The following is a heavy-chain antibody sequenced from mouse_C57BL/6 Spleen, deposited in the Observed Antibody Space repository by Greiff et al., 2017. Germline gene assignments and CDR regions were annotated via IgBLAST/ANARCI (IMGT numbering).Heavy chain of an antibody. CDR2: IWTGGGA. J-gene: IGHJ2*01. CDR1: GYSFTSYA. D-gene: IGHD1-1*01. CDR3: ARTNYYGSRYYFDY. Sequence: VQRVESGPGLVAPSQCLSITCTVSGYSFTSYAISWVRQPPGKGLEWLGVIWTGGGANNKSDLKSRQSIIKDNSKSQVCFKMNSRQTDDTARYDCARTNYYGSRYYFDYWGPGTTVTVSS. V-gene: IGHV2-9-1*01.